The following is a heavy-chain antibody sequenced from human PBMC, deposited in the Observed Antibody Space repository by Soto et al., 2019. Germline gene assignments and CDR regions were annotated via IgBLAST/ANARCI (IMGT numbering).Heavy chain of an antibody. CDR1: GYGFTSYW. Sequence: GESLKISCKGSGYGFTSYWISWVRQMPGKGLEWMGRIDPSDSYTNYSPSFQGHVTISADKSISTAYLQWSSLKASDTAMYYCARLAEDYYDSSGYPLRGFDYWGQGTLVTVSS. D-gene: IGHD3-22*01. J-gene: IGHJ4*02. V-gene: IGHV5-10-1*01. CDR2: IDPSDSYT. CDR3: ARLAEDYYDSSGYPLRGFDY.